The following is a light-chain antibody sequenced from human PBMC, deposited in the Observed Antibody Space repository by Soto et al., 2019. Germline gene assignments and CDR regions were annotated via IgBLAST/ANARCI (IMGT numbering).Light chain of an antibody. Sequence: EMVMTQSPATLSVSPGERVTLSCRASQSIASSLAWYQQKPGQAPRLLIYSASTRATGIPARFSGSGSGTEFTLTISSLQSEDFGVYYCQQYNEWPRRLFGQGTKVEVK. CDR2: SAS. CDR3: QQYNEWPRRL. V-gene: IGKV3-15*01. CDR1: QSIASS. J-gene: IGKJ1*01.